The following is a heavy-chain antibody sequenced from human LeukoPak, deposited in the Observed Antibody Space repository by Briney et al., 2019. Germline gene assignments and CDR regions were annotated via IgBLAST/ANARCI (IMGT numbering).Heavy chain of an antibody. CDR1: GFTFSSYG. Sequence: GGSLRLSCAASGFTFSSYGMHWVRQAPGKGPEWVSSITSSSSYIYYADSVKGRFTISRGNARNSLYLQMNSLRAEDTAVYYCARVHTVVTPFDSWGQGTLVTVSS. J-gene: IGHJ4*02. D-gene: IGHD4-23*01. V-gene: IGHV3-21*01. CDR3: ARVHTVVTPFDS. CDR2: ITSSSSYI.